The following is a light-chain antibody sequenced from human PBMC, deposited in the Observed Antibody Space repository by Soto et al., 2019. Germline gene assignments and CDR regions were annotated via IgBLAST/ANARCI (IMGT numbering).Light chain of an antibody. CDR2: SDN. V-gene: IGLV1-44*01. Sequence: QSLLPQSHSASGTPGQRVTISCSGSSSNIGSNTVNWYHQLPGTAPKLLIYSDNQRPSGVPDRFSGSKSGTSASLAISGLQSDDEADYYCAAWDDSLNGYVFSSGTKVTVL. J-gene: IGLJ1*01. CDR3: AAWDDSLNGYV. CDR1: SSNIGSNT.